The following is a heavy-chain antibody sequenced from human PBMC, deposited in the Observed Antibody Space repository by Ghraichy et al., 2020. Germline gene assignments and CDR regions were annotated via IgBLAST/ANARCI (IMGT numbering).Heavy chain of an antibody. V-gene: IGHV3-21*01. CDR2: ISSSSSYI. CDR1: GFTFSSYS. CDR3: ARDRLYYDILTGYYPSRYYYYYGMDV. D-gene: IGHD3-9*01. Sequence: GSLRLSCAASGFTFSSYSMNWVRQAPGKGLEWVSSISSSSSYIYYADSVKGRFTTSRDNAKNSLYLQMNSLRAEDTAVYYCARDRLYYDILTGYYPSRYYYYYGMDVWGQGTTVTVSS. J-gene: IGHJ6*02.